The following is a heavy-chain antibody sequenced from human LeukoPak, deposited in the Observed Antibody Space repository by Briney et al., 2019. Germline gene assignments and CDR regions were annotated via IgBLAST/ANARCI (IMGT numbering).Heavy chain of an antibody. Sequence: ASVKVSCKASGYTFTSYGISWVRQAPGQGLEWMGWISAYNGNTNYAQKLQGRVTMTTDTSTSTAYMELRSLRSDNTAVYYCAREMDDYVWGSYRPPGLRVLDYWGQGTLVTVSS. CDR2: ISAYNGNT. CDR1: GYTFTSYG. CDR3: AREMDDYVWGSYRPPGLRVLDY. D-gene: IGHD3-16*02. J-gene: IGHJ4*02. V-gene: IGHV1-18*01.